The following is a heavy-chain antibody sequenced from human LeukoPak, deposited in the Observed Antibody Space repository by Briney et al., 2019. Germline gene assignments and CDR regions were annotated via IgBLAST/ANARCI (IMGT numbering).Heavy chain of an antibody. CDR1: GFTVSSNY. D-gene: IGHD3-10*01. J-gene: IGHJ4*02. CDR2: ISGSGGST. Sequence: GGSLRLSCAASGFTVSSNYMSWVRQAPGKGLEWVSAISGSGGSTYYADSVKGRFTISRDNSKNTLYLQMNSLRAEDTAVYYCAKEGRLWFGELLDDYWGQGTLVTVSS. CDR3: AKEGRLWFGELLDDY. V-gene: IGHV3-23*01.